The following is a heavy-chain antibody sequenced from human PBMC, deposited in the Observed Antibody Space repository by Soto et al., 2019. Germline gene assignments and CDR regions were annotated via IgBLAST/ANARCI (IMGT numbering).Heavy chain of an antibody. CDR3: ARDQRGLWLWGDGYFDY. CDR1: GDSVSSNSAA. CDR2: TYYRSKWYN. D-gene: IGHD5-18*01. Sequence: KQSPTLSLTCAISGDSVSSNSAAWNWIRQSPSRGLEWLGRTYYRSKWYNDYAVSVKSRITINPDTSKNQFSLQLNSVTPEDTAVYYCARDQRGLWLWGDGYFDYWGQGTLVTVSS. V-gene: IGHV6-1*01. J-gene: IGHJ4*02.